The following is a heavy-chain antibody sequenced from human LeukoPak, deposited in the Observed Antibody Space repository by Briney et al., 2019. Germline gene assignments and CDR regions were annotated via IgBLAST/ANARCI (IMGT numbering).Heavy chain of an antibody. CDR2: IYYSGST. CDR3: AREFHQWELHQVFDY. D-gene: IGHD1-26*01. Sequence: SETLSLTCTVSGGSISSSSYYWGWIRQPPGKGLEWIGSIYYSGSTYYNPSLKSRVTISVDTSKNQFSLKLSSVTAADTAVYYCAREFHQWELHQVFDYWGQGTLVTVSS. J-gene: IGHJ4*02. V-gene: IGHV4-39*07. CDR1: GGSISSSSYY.